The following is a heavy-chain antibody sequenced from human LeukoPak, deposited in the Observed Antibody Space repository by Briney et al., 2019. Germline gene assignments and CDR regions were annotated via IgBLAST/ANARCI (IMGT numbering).Heavy chain of an antibody. V-gene: IGHV5-51*01. Sequence: GESLKISCKGSGYSFTSYWIGWVRQMPGKGLEWMGIIYPGDSDTRYSPSFQGQVTISADKSISTAYLQWSSLKASDTAMYYCARQRPGIAAAGAMDVWGQGTLVTVSS. J-gene: IGHJ4*02. CDR1: GYSFTSYW. CDR3: ARQRPGIAAAGAMDV. D-gene: IGHD6-13*01. CDR2: IYPGDSDT.